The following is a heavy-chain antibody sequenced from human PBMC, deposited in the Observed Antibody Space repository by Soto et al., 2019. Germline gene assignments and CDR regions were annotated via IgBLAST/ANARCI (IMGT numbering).Heavy chain of an antibody. CDR2: IYPGDSDT. J-gene: IGHJ3*02. D-gene: IGHD3-10*01. CDR3: ARVPSPTGDRFRGGVRGAFDI. Sequence: GESLKISCKGSGYSFTSYWIGWVRQMPGKGLEWMGIIYPGDSDTRYSPSFQGQVTISADKSISTAYLQWSSLKASDTAMYYCARVPSPTGDRFRGGVRGAFDIWGQGTMVTVSS. CDR1: GYSFTSYW. V-gene: IGHV5-51*01.